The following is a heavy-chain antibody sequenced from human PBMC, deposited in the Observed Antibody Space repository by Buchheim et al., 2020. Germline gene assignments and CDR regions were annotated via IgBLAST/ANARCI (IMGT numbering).Heavy chain of an antibody. CDR3: ARNVLTTGYYYYGMDV. D-gene: IGHD4-17*01. Sequence: EVQLVESGGGLVKPGGSLRLSCAASGFTFSSYSMNWVRQAPGKGLEWVSSISSSSSYIYYADSVKGRFTISSDNAKNSLYLQMNSLRAEDTAVYYCARNVLTTGYYYYGMDVWGQGTT. V-gene: IGHV3-21*01. J-gene: IGHJ6*02. CDR2: ISSSSSYI. CDR1: GFTFSSYS.